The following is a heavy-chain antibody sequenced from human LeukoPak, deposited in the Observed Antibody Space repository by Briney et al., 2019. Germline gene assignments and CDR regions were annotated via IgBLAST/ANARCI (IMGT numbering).Heavy chain of an antibody. Sequence: GASVKVSCKASGYTFTGYYVHWVRQAPGQGLEWMGWINPNSGGTNYAQKFQGRVTMTRDTSISTAYMELSRLRSDDTAVYYCARDITGTTTDDAFDIWGQGTMVTVSS. CDR1: GYTFTGYY. CDR2: INPNSGGT. D-gene: IGHD1-7*01. CDR3: ARDITGTTTDDAFDI. J-gene: IGHJ3*02. V-gene: IGHV1-2*02.